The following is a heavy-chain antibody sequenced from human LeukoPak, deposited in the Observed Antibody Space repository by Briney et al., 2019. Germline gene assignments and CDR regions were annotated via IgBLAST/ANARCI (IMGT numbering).Heavy chain of an antibody. CDR3: ARIYCSGGSCPFDP. V-gene: IGHV4-59*01. D-gene: IGHD2-15*01. J-gene: IGHJ5*02. Sequence: SETLSLTCTVSGGSISSYYWSWIRPPPGKGLEWIGYIYYSGSTNYNPSLKSRVTISVDTSKNQFSLKLSSVTAADTAVYYCARIYCSGGSCPFDPWGQGTLVTVSS. CDR2: IYYSGST. CDR1: GGSISSYY.